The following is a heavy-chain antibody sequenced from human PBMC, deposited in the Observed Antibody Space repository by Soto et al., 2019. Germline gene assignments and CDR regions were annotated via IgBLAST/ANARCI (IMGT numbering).Heavy chain of an antibody. D-gene: IGHD2-15*01. Sequence: PSETLSLTCTVSGGSISSYYWSWIRQSPGKGLEWVAYISHTGTTDYNPSLKSRLTISLDTSKNQFSLTLTSVTAADTAVYYCARQCRGVTCHWFVPWGQGTLVTV. V-gene: IGHV4-59*08. CDR1: GGSISSYY. J-gene: IGHJ5*02. CDR3: ARQCRGVTCHWFVP. CDR2: ISHTGTT.